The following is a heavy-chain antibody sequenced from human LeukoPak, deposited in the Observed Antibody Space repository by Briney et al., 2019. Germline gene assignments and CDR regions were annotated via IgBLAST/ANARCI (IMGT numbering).Heavy chain of an antibody. V-gene: IGHV3-74*01. CDR1: GFTFNSYA. J-gene: IGHJ4*02. D-gene: IGHD3-9*01. Sequence: GGSLRLSCAASGFTFNSYAMSWVRQAPGKGLVRVSRVNREGTTSAYADSVKGRFTISRDNDKNTLYLQMNSLRVEDTAVYYCARDVDWILFDYWGQGTLVTVSS. CDR2: VNREGTTS. CDR3: ARDVDWILFDY.